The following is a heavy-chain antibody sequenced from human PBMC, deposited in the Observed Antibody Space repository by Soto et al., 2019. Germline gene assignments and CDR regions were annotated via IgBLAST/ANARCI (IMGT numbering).Heavy chain of an antibody. D-gene: IGHD2-2*01. J-gene: IGHJ4*02. V-gene: IGHV4-59*12. CDR3: ARGRYCSSTSCYADFGY. CDR1: GGSISSYY. Sequence: SETLSLTCTVSGGSISSYYWSWIRQPPGKGLEWIGYIYYSGSTNYNPSLKSRVTISVDTSKNQFSLKLSSVTAADTAVYYCARGRYCSSTSCYADFGYWGQGTLVTVSS. CDR2: IYYSGST.